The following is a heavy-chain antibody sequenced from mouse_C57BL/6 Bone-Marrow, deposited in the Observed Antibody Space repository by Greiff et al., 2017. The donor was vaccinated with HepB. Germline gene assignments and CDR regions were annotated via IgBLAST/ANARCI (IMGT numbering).Heavy chain of an antibody. CDR1: GFTFSDYG. CDR3: ARPYDYAWFAY. D-gene: IGHD2-4*01. V-gene: IGHV5-17*01. J-gene: IGHJ3*01. CDR2: ISSGSSTI. Sequence: DVQLVESGGGLVKPGGSLKLSCAASGFTFSDYGMHWVRQAPEKGLEWVAYISSGSSTIYYADTVKGRFTISRDNAKNTLFLQRTSLRSEDTAMYYCARPYDYAWFAYWGQGTLVTVSA.